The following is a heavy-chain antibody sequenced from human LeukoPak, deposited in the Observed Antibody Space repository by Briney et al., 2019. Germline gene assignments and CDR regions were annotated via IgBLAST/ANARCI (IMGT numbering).Heavy chain of an antibody. CDR3: VKSHGYSGYEIHY. J-gene: IGHJ4*02. Sequence: GGSLRLSCAASGFTFSSYWMHWVRQVPGKGLVWVSRINSDGSGTSYADSVKGRFTLSRDNAKNTVYLQMNSLRAEDTAVYYCVKSHGYSGYEIHYWGQGTLVTVSS. V-gene: IGHV3-74*01. CDR2: INSDGSGT. CDR1: GFTFSSYW. D-gene: IGHD5-12*01.